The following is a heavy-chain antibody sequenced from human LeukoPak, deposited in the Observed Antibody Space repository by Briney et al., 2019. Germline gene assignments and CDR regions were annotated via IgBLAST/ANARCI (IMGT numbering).Heavy chain of an antibody. D-gene: IGHD5-24*01. Sequence: ASVNVSCKASGYTFTSYYMHWVRQAPGQGLEWMGIINPSGGSTSYAQKFQGRVTMTRDTSTSTVYMELSSLRSEDTAVYYCARDRPNRDGYNRPYYYYYGMDAWGQGTAVTVSS. V-gene: IGHV1-46*01. CDR3: ARDRPNRDGYNRPYYYYYGMDA. J-gene: IGHJ6*02. CDR2: INPSGGST. CDR1: GYTFTSYY.